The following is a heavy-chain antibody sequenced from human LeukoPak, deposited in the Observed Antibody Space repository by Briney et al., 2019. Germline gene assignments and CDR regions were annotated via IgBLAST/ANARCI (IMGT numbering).Heavy chain of an antibody. J-gene: IGHJ6*03. Sequence: SETLSLTCTVSGDSFSAYYWSWIRQPPGRGLEWIGYIYSSGNTNYNPSLKSRVTISVGASKKQHSLKLTSVTAADTAVYYCAIHTNVDISSFMDVWGKGTTVTVSS. D-gene: IGHD2-8*01. CDR1: GDSFSAYY. V-gene: IGHV4-4*09. CDR2: IYSSGNT. CDR3: AIHTNVDISSFMDV.